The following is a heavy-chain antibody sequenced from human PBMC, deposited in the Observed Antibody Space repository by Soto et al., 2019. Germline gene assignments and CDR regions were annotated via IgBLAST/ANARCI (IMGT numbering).Heavy chain of an antibody. D-gene: IGHD1-1*01. CDR1: GFTFSSYG. CDR2: IGYDGSNK. J-gene: IGHJ4*02. V-gene: IGHV3-33*01. Sequence: QVQLVESGGGVVQPGRSLRLSCAASGFTFSSYGMHWVRQAPGKGLEWVAGIGYDGSNKYYADSVKSRFTISRDNSKDTLYLQMNSLRAEDTAVYYCARDRVGILDYWGQGTLVTVSS. CDR3: ARDRVGILDY.